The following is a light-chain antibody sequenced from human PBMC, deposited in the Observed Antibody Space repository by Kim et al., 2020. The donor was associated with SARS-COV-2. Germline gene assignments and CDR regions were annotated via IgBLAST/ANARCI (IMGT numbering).Light chain of an antibody. CDR2: SIS. J-gene: IGLJ3*02. CDR1: RSDVGGYNL. V-gene: IGLV2-8*01. CDR3: SSYAGNNNFV. Sequence: QSALTQPPSASGSLGQSVTISCTGTRSDVGGYNLVSWYQQHPGNAPKLIIYSISKRPSGVPGRFSGSKSGNTASLTVSGLQADDEAHYYCSSYAGNNNFVFGGGTQLTVL.